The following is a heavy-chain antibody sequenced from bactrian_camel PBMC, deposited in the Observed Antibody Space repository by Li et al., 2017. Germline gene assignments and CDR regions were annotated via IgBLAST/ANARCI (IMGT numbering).Heavy chain of an antibody. V-gene: IGHV3S5*01. Sequence: HVQLVESGGGLVQPGGSLKLSCAHSGLDFSIRAMAWIRQAPGKGLEWVSSINSDGSGTYYSDTVKGRITISRDNSKNTVYLQMNSLKSEDTALYYCTTADVVARFVYVYWGQGTQVTVS. J-gene: IGHJ4*01. CDR2: INSDGSGT. CDR1: GLDFSIRA. D-gene: IGHD3*01. CDR3: TTADVVARFVYVY.